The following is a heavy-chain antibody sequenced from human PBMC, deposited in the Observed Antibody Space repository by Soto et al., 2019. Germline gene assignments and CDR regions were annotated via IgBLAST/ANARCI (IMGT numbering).Heavy chain of an antibody. J-gene: IGHJ6*02. Sequence: SGTLYLTCPISRFSIHTYYCGWIRQPPGKGLEWIAYISYSGSTNYSPSLKSRVTISADTSKNQFSLKLSSVTAADTAVYYCARLRGNYYGLDVWGQGTTVT. V-gene: IGHV4-59*08. CDR3: ARLRGNYYGLDV. CDR1: RFSIHTYY. D-gene: IGHD3-10*01. CDR2: ISYSGST.